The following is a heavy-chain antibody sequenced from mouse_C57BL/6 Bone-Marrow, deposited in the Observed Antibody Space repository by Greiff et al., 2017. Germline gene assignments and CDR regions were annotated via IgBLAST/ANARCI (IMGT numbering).Heavy chain of an antibody. CDR1: GYTFTSYW. D-gene: IGHD1-1*01. V-gene: IGHV1-69*01. CDR3: ARGYYYGSSSNWYFDV. J-gene: IGHJ1*03. Sequence: VQLQQPGAELVMPGASVKLSCKASGYTFTSYWMHWVKQRPGQGLEWIGEIDPSDSYTNYNQKFKGKSPLTVDKSSSTAYMQLSSLTSEDSAVYYCARGYYYGSSSNWYFDVWGTGTTVTVSS. CDR2: IDPSDSYT.